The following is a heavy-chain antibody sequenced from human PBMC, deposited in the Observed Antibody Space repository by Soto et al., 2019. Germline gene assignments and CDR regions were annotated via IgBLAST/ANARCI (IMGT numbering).Heavy chain of an antibody. CDR2: IWYDGSNK. V-gene: IGHV3-33*08. CDR1: GFTFSSYG. J-gene: IGHJ4*02. D-gene: IGHD6-19*01. CDR3: ARAKLWYSSGCLDY. Sequence: VQLVESGGGLVQPGGSLRLSCAASGFTFSSYGMHWVRQAPGKGLEWVAVIWYDGSNKYYADSVKGRFTISRDNSKNTLYLQMNSLRAEDTAVYYCARAKLWYSSGCLDYWGQGTLVTVSS.